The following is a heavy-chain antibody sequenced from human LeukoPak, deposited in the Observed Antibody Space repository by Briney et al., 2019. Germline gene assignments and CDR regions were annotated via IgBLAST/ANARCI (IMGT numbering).Heavy chain of an antibody. CDR1: GYTLTELS. J-gene: IGHJ4*02. CDR2: FDPVDGET. Sequence: ASVKVSCKVSGYTLTELSMHWVRQAPGKGLEWMGGFDPVDGETIYAQKFQGRVTMTEDTSTDTAYMELSSLRSEDTAVYYCATGETGLWLPDYWGQGTLVTVSS. D-gene: IGHD4/OR15-4a*01. CDR3: ATGETGLWLPDY. V-gene: IGHV1-24*01.